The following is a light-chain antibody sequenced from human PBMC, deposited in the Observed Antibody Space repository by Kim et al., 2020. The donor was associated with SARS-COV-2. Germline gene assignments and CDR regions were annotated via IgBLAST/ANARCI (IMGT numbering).Light chain of an antibody. CDR3: QQYNNWPRG. V-gene: IGKV3-15*01. CDR1: QSIGSN. J-gene: IGKJ1*01. CDR2: AAS. Sequence: VSPGERATRTRGGSQSIGSNLAWFQRKPGQAPRLLIYAASSRATAIPARFSGSGSGTEFTHTISSLQSDDCAVYFCQQYNNWPRGFGQGDQV.